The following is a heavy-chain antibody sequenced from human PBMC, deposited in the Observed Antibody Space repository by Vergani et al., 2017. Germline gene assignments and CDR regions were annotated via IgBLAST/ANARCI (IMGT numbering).Heavy chain of an antibody. D-gene: IGHD2-2*02. Sequence: QVQLQQWGAGLLKPSETLSLTCAVYGGSFSGYYWSWIRQPPGKGLEWIGEINHSGSTNYNPSLKSRVTISVDTSKNQFSLKLSSVTAADTAVYYCARALEYGSSTGCDTARFDPWGQGTLVTVSS. J-gene: IGHJ5*02. CDR2: INHSGST. V-gene: IGHV4-34*02. CDR1: GGSFSGYY. CDR3: ARALEYGSSTGCDTARFDP.